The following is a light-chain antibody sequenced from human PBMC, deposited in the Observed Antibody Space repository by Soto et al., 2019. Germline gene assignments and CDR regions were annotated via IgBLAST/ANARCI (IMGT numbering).Light chain of an antibody. Sequence: QSALTQPPSASGSPGQSVTISCTGTSSDVGGYNHVSWYLQHPGKAPKLMIYEVNKRPSGVPDRLSGSKSGNTASLTVSGLQAEDEADYYCCSYAGIKHFVFGTGTKLTVL. V-gene: IGLV2-8*01. CDR2: EVN. CDR3: CSYAGIKHFV. J-gene: IGLJ1*01. CDR1: SSDVGGYNH.